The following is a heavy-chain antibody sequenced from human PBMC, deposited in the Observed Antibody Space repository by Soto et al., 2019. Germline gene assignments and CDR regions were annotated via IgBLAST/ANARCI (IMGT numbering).Heavy chain of an antibody. D-gene: IGHD6-6*01. Sequence: SVKVSCKASGGTFSSYAISWVRQAPGQGLEWMGGIIPIFGTANYAQKFQGRVTITADESTSTAYMELSSLRSEDTAVYYCASSLSDSSSSVDDWGQGTLVTVAS. CDR1: GGTFSSYA. V-gene: IGHV1-69*13. CDR2: IIPIFGTA. CDR3: ASSLSDSSSSVDD. J-gene: IGHJ4*02.